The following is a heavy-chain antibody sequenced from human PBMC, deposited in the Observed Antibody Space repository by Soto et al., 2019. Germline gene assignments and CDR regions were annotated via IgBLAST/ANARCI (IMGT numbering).Heavy chain of an antibody. J-gene: IGHJ5*02. Sequence: GVSLRLSCAASGFTFSSYWMSWVRQAPGKGLEWVANIKQDGSEKYYVDSVKGRFTISRDNSRDSLYLQMSSLRAEDTAVYYCARETTTPTRSSYWFEPWGQG. CDR3: ARETTTPTRSSYWFEP. V-gene: IGHV3-7*01. CDR1: GFTFSSYW. CDR2: IKQDGSEK. D-gene: IGHD2-15*01.